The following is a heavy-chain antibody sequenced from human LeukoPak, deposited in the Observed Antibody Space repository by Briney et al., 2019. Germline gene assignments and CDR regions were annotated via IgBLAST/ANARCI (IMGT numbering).Heavy chain of an antibody. CDR1: GGSINSYY. Sequence: PSETLSLTCNVSGGSINSYYWGWLRQPPGKRLESIGYIYYSGRTTYNPSLKSRVTISVDTSTNQISLQLTSVTAADTAVYFCARGTTKGYYYDSSGYYTKWGQGTLVTVSS. CDR2: IYYSGRT. D-gene: IGHD3-22*01. J-gene: IGHJ4*02. V-gene: IGHV4-59*12. CDR3: ARGTTKGYYYDSSGYYTK.